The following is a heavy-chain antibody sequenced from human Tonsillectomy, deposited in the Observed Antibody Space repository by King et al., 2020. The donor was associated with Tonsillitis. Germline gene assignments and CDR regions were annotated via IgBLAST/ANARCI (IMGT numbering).Heavy chain of an antibody. V-gene: IGHV4-59*01. CDR1: GGSISSYH. Sequence: QLQESGPGLVKPSETLSLTCTVSGGSISSYHWSWVRLTPAKGLEWVGNIFYRGNTNYNPSLQSRVTISVDTSKNQFSLKLSSVTAADTALYYCARLRDDYTNARYFDYWGQGTLVTVSS. CDR3: ARLRDDYTNARYFDY. CDR2: IFYRGNT. D-gene: IGHD4-11*01. J-gene: IGHJ4*02.